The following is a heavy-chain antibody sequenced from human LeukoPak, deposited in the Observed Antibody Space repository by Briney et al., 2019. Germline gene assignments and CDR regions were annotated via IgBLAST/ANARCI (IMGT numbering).Heavy chain of an antibody. CDR3: ARGFGALYSSSLNFDY. CDR2: IYYSGST. J-gene: IGHJ4*02. D-gene: IGHD6-13*01. CDR1: GGSISSSSYY. V-gene: IGHV4-39*07. Sequence: PSETLSLTCTVSGGSISSSSYYWGWIRQPPGKGLEWIGSIYYSGSTYYNPSLKSRVTISVDTSKNQFSLKLSSVTAADTAVYYCARGFGALYSSSLNFDYWGQGTLVTVSS.